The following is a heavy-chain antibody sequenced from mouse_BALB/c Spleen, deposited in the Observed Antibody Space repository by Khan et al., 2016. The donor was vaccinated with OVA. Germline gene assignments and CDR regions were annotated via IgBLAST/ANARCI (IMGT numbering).Heavy chain of an antibody. J-gene: IGHJ3*01. Sequence: EVELVESGGDLVKTGGSLKLSCAASGFTFSTYGMSWVRQTPDKRLEWVATINTGGHYTYYIDSVKGRFTISRDNAKNILFLQMTSLRSEDTAMYYCSRVAYYYNSEGFAYWGQGTLVTVSA. CDR3: SRVAYYYNSEGFAY. D-gene: IGHD1-1*02. CDR2: INTGGHYT. V-gene: IGHV5-6*01. CDR1: GFTFSTYG.